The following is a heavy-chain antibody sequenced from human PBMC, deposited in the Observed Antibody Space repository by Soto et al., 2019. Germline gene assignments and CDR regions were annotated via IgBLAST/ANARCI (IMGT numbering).Heavy chain of an antibody. CDR1: GGTFSSYT. CDR2: IIPILGIA. CDR3: ARDSGRYYGFDY. J-gene: IGHJ4*02. V-gene: IGHV1-69*08. Sequence: QVQLVQSGAEVKKPGSSVKVSCKASGGTFSSYTISWVRQAPGQGLEWMGRIIPILGIANYAQKFKGRVTITADKSTSTAYMELSSLRSEDTAVYYCARDSGRYYGFDYWGQGTLVTVSS. D-gene: IGHD1-26*01.